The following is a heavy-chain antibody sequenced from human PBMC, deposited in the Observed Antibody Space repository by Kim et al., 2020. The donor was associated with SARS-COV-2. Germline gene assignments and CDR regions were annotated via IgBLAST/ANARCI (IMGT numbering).Heavy chain of an antibody. Sequence: SLRLSCAASGFTFSNYIMHWVRQAPGPFLEYFSTITSRGGGTYYAKSVRVRFTISSYNSTSTLYLQMGRLRTDYLAISYFVGSSRGAVSIWVQLTMFT. CDR3: VGSSRGAVSI. J-gene: IGHJ3*02. D-gene: IGHD2-8*02. CDR2: ITSRGGGT. CDR1: GFTFSNYI. V-gene: IGHV3-64*01.